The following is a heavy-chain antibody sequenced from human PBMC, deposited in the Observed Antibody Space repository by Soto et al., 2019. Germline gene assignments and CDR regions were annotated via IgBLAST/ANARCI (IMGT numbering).Heavy chain of an antibody. V-gene: IGHV3-74*01. CDR3: ARGAARRNYYCMDV. J-gene: IGHJ6*02. CDR1: GFTLSSYW. CDR2: INSDGSST. Sequence: LRLPCAASGFTLSSYWMHCVRQAPGKGLVWVSRINSDGSSTSYADSVKGRFTISRDNAKNTLYLQMSSLRAEDTAVYYGARGAARRNYYCMDVWGQGTTVTVSS. D-gene: IGHD6-6*01.